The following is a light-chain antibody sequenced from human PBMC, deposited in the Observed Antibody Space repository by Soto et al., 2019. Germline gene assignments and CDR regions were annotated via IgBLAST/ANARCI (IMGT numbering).Light chain of an antibody. Sequence: QSALTQPASVSGSPGQSITISCTGTSSDVGSYNLVSWYQQHPGKAPKLIIYEVSKRPSGVSNRFSGSKSGNTASLTISGRQAEYEADYYCCSYAGSSTLVFGGGTRLTVL. V-gene: IGLV2-23*02. CDR3: CSYAGSSTLV. CDR1: SSDVGSYNL. CDR2: EVS. J-gene: IGLJ2*01.